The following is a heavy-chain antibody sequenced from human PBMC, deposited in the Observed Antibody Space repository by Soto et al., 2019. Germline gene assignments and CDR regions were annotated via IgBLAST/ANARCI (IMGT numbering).Heavy chain of an antibody. CDR2: IKADGSEK. D-gene: IGHD4-4*01. Sequence: GGSLRLSCAASGFMFSRHWMSWVRQAPGKGLEWVATIKADGSEKHYVDSARGRFIISRDNAKNSLYLEMNSLRAEDTAVYYCARAIDYSYDYWGQGTLVTVSS. J-gene: IGHJ4*02. CDR3: ARAIDYSYDY. V-gene: IGHV3-7*05. CDR1: GFMFSRHW.